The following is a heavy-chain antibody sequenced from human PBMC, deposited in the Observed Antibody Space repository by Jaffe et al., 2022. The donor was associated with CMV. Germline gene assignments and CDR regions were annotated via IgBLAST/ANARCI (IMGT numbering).Heavy chain of an antibody. D-gene: IGHD3-22*01. V-gene: IGHV4-59*01. CDR2: IYYSGST. CDR3: ARGSGGYYLH. CDR1: GGSISSYY. J-gene: IGHJ4*02. Sequence: QVQLQESGPGLVKPSETLSLTCTVSGGSISSYYWSWIRQPPGKGLEWIGYIYYSGSTNYNPSLKSRVTISVDTSKNQFSLKLSSVTAADTAVYYCARGSGGYYLHWGQGTLVTVSS.